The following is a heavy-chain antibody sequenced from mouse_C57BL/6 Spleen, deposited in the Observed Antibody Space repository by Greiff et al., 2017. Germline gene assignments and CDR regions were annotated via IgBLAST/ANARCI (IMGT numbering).Heavy chain of an antibody. Sequence: EVQLQESGEGLVKPGGSLKLSCAASGFTFSSYAMSWVRQTPEKRLEWVAYISSGGDYIYYADTVKGRFPISRDNARNTLYLQMSRLKAEDTAMYYCTRVDGYYEYWYCDVWGTGTTVTVSS. V-gene: IGHV5-9-1*02. D-gene: IGHD2-3*01. CDR2: ISSGGDYI. CDR1: GFTFSSYA. CDR3: TRVDGYYEYWYCDV. J-gene: IGHJ1*03.